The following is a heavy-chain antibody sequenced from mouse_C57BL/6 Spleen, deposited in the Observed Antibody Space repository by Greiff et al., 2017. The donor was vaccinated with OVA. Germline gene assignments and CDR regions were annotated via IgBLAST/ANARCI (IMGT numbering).Heavy chain of an antibody. Sequence: QVQLQQSGAELVRPGTSVKVSCKASGYAFTNYLIEWVTQRPGQGLEWIGVINPGSGGTNYNEQFKGKATLTADKSSSTAYMQLSSLTSEDSAVYFCARWEAPAMDYWGQGTSVTVSS. V-gene: IGHV1-54*01. CDR1: GYAFTNYL. D-gene: IGHD3-2*02. CDR2: INPGSGGT. CDR3: ARWEAPAMDY. J-gene: IGHJ4*01.